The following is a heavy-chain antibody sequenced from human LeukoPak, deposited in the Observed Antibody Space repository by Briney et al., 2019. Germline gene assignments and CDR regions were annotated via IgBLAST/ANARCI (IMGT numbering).Heavy chain of an antibody. J-gene: IGHJ4*02. Sequence: PGGSLRLSCAASGFTFSSYGMHWVRQAPGKGLEWVAVIWYGGSNKYYADSVKGRFTISRDNSKNTLYLQMNSLRAEDTAVYYCAKDRSGIGGSSWYVDYWGQGTLVTVSS. CDR2: IWYGGSNK. D-gene: IGHD6-13*01. V-gene: IGHV3-30*02. CDR3: AKDRSGIGGSSWYVDY. CDR1: GFTFSSYG.